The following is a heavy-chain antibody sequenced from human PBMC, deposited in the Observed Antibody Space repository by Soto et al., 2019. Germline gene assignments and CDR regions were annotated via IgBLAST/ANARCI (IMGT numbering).Heavy chain of an antibody. Sequence: GGSLRLSCAASGFTFHNAYMSWVRQAPGKGLEWVGRIKNKADGETTDYAAPVKGRIIISRDDSKNTLYLQMNSLKIEDTAVYYCTTGSWQPFWGNGTLVAV. V-gene: IGHV3-15*01. CDR3: TTGSWQPF. D-gene: IGHD5-12*01. CDR2: IKNKADGETT. CDR1: GFTFHNAY. J-gene: IGHJ4*01.